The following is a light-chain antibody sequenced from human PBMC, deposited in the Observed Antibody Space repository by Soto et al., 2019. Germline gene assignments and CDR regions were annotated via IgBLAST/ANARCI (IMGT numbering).Light chain of an antibody. CDR2: GAS. CDR1: QSVSSN. Sequence: EIVMTQSPATLSASPGEIATLSCRASQSVSSNLAWYQQKPGQAPRLLIYGASTRATGITARFSGSGTGIAFTITISSLQSEDFAVYYCQQYNNWPPWTFGQGTKVEIK. J-gene: IGKJ1*01. CDR3: QQYNNWPPWT. V-gene: IGKV3-15*01.